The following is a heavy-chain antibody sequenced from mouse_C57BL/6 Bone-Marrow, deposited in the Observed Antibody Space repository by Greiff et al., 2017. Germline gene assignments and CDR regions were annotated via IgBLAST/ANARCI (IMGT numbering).Heavy chain of an antibody. Sequence: VQLQQSGAELARPGASVKMSCKASGYTFTSYTMHWVKQRPGQGLEWIGYINPSSGYTKYNQKFKDKATLTADKSSSTAYMQLSSLTSEDSAVYYCARPPYGSSYGYWGQGTTLTVSS. CDR3: ARPPYGSSYGY. J-gene: IGHJ2*01. D-gene: IGHD1-1*01. CDR1: GYTFTSYT. V-gene: IGHV1-4*01. CDR2: INPSSGYT.